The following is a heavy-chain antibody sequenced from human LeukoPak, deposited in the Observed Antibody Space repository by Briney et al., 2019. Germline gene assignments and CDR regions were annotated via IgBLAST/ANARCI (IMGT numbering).Heavy chain of an antibody. CDR3: AKDTYTTASYYFDY. CDR1: GFTFDDYA. Sequence: GGSLRLSCAASGFTFDDYAMHWVRQAPGKGLEWVSGISWNSGSIGYADSVKGRFTISRDNAKNSLYLQMNSLRAEDTALYYCAKDTYTTASYYFDYWGQGTLVTVSS. J-gene: IGHJ4*02. CDR2: ISWNSGSI. D-gene: IGHD4-17*01. V-gene: IGHV3-9*01.